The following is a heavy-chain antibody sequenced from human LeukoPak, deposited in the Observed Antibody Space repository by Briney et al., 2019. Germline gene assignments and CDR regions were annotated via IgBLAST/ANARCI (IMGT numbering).Heavy chain of an antibody. CDR1: GFTFSSYI. CDR2: ISSSSSTI. J-gene: IGHJ4*02. D-gene: IGHD6-13*01. Sequence: AGGSLRLSCAASGFTFSSYIMNWVRQAPGKGLEWVSYISSSSSTIYYADSVKGRFTISRDNAKNSLYLQMNSLRAEDTAVYYCARLMGVYSSSWSLGYWGQGTLVTVSS. V-gene: IGHV3-48*01. CDR3: ARLMGVYSSSWSLGY.